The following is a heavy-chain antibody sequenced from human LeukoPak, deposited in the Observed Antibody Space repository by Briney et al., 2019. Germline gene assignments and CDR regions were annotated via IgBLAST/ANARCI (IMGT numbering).Heavy chain of an antibody. D-gene: IGHD6-19*01. J-gene: IGHJ1*01. V-gene: IGHV3-23*01. CDR1: GFTVSSNY. CDR3: AKSAVAGTGYFQH. Sequence: GGSLRLSCAASGFTVSSNYMSWVRQAPGKGLEWVSAISGSGGSTYYADSVKGRFTISRDNSKNTLYLQMNSLRAEDTAVYYCAKSAVAGTGYFQHWGQGTLVTVSS. CDR2: ISGSGGST.